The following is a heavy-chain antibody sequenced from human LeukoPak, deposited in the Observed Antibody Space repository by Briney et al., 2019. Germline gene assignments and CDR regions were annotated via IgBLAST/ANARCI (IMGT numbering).Heavy chain of an antibody. CDR3: ARLAAAGTSFYGMDV. CDR2: ISSSSSYI. CDR1: GFIFSSYS. Sequence: PGGSLRLSCATSGFIFSSYSMSWVRQAPGKGLEWVSSISSSSSYIYHADSVKGRFTISRDNAKNSLYLQMNSLRAEDTAMYYCARLAAAGTSFYGMDVWGKGTTDTVSS. J-gene: IGHJ6*04. D-gene: IGHD6-13*01. V-gene: IGHV3-21*01.